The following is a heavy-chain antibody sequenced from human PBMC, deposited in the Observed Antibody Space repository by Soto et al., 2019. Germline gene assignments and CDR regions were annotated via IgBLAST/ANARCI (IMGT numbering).Heavy chain of an antibody. CDR3: ARGGNGDNVGYWYCDL. Sequence: QVQLVQSGAEVQKPGASVEVSCKASGYTFTTYYIHWVRHAPGQGLEWMGVINPGGVSTKYAQKFQDRVTMTSDTSTSTVYMDLSSLRSENTAVYFCARGGNGDNVGYWYCDLWGRGTQVTVSP. D-gene: IGHD4-17*01. CDR2: INPGGVST. V-gene: IGHV1-46*01. CDR1: GYTFTTYY. J-gene: IGHJ2*01.